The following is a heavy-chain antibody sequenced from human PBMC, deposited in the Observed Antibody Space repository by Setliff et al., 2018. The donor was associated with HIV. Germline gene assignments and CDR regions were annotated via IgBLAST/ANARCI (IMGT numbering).Heavy chain of an antibody. D-gene: IGHD6-13*01. Sequence: GGSLRLSCAASGFTFSSYTMNWVRQAPGKGLEWVSSISPGYADSVKGRFTISRDNSKNTLFLQMNSLRPEDTAVYYCARDCRVGWVFTYGMDVWGQGTLVTVSS. CDR3: ARDCRVGWVFTYGMDV. CDR2: ISPG. V-gene: IGHV3-23*01. J-gene: IGHJ6*02. CDR1: GFTFSSYT.